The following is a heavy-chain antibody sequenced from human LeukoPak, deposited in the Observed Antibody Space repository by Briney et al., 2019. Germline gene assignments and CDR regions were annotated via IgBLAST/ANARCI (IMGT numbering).Heavy chain of an antibody. CDR3: AAALDGYNTAYFDY. D-gene: IGHD5-24*01. J-gene: IGHJ4*02. Sequence: SETLSLTCTVSGGSISSYYWSWIRQPPGKGLEWIGYIYYSGSTNYNPSLKSRVIITINTTNNQFSLKLSSVTAADTTVYHCAAALDGYNTAYFDYWGQGNLVTVSS. V-gene: IGHV4-59*01. CDR2: IYYSGST. CDR1: GGSISSYY.